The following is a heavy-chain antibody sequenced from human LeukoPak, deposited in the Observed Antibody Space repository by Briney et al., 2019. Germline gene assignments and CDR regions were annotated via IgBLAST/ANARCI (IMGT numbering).Heavy chain of an antibody. D-gene: IGHD3-3*01. CDR1: GGSISSYY. CDR3: ARVFTIFGVVIDAFDI. CDR2: IYTSGST. V-gene: IGHV4-4*07. Sequence: SETLSLTCTVSGGSISSYYWSWIRQPAGKGLEWIGRIYTSGSTNYNPSLKSRVTMSVDTSKNQFSLKLSSVTAADTAVYYCARVFTIFGVVIDAFDIWGQGTMVTVTS. J-gene: IGHJ3*02.